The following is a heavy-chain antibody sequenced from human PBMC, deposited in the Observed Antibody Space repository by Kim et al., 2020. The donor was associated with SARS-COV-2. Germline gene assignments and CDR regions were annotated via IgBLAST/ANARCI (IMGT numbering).Heavy chain of an antibody. V-gene: IGHV3-49*04. CDR3: TRALLTLGGIRGVLDGMDV. CDR2: IRNKVYGGTP. CDR1: GFTFGDYA. D-gene: IGHD3-16*01. Sequence: GGSLRLSCTASGFTFGDYAMSWVRQAPGKGLEWVVYIRNKVYGGTPEYAASVKGRFTISRDDSKNIAYLQMNSLKTEDTAVYYCTRALLTLGGIRGVLDGMDVWGQGTTVTVSS. J-gene: IGHJ6*02.